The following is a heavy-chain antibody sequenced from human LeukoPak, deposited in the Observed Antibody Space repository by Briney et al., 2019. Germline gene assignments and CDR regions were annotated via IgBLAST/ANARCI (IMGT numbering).Heavy chain of an antibody. J-gene: IGHJ3*02. CDR1: GFTFSSYS. Sequence: GGSLRPSCAASGFTFSSYSMNWVRQAPGKGLEWVSSISSSSSYTYYADSVKGRFTISRDNAKNSLYLQMNSLRAEDTAVYYCASERNAFDIWGQGTMVTVSS. CDR2: ISSSSSYT. V-gene: IGHV3-21*01. CDR3: ASERNAFDI.